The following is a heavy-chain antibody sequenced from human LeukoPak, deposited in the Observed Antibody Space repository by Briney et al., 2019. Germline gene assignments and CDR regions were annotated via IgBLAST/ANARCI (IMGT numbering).Heavy chain of an antibody. J-gene: IGHJ5*02. Sequence: TGGSLRLSCAASGITLNNNAMSWVRQAPGKGPEWVSSISINGGTTYYADSVKGRFTISRDNSKNTLYLQMNSLRAEDTAVYYCAKDLRSLYESGNYGWFDPWGQGALVTVSS. CDR2: ISINGGTT. CDR1: GITLNNNA. CDR3: AKDLRSLYESGNYGWFDP. D-gene: IGHD3-10*01. V-gene: IGHV3-23*01.